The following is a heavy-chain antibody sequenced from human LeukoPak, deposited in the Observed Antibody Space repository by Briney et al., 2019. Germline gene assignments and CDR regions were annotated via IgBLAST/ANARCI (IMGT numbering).Heavy chain of an antibody. Sequence: PSETLSLTCAVYSGSFSGYYWSWIRQPPGKGLEWIGEINHSGSTNYNPSLKSRVTISVDTSKNQFALKLSSVTAADTAVYYCARGPTSSSLATEYFQHWGQGTLVTVSS. J-gene: IGHJ1*01. CDR3: ARGPTSSSLATEYFQH. CDR2: INHSGST. V-gene: IGHV4-34*01. CDR1: SGSFSGYY. D-gene: IGHD6-13*01.